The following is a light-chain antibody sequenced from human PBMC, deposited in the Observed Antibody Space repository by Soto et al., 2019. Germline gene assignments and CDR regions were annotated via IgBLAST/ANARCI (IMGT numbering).Light chain of an antibody. CDR1: QSVSRSF. Sequence: EIVLTQSPGTMSLSPGERATLSCRASQSVSRSFLAWYQQKPGQAPRLLIYGASSRATGIPDRFSGSGSVTDFTLTISRLEPEDVAVYYCQQYGSSPLTFGGGTKVEIK. CDR3: QQYGSSPLT. V-gene: IGKV3-20*01. CDR2: GAS. J-gene: IGKJ4*01.